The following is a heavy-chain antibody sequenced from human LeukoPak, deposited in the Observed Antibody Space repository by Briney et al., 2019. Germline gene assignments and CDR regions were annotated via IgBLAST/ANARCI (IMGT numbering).Heavy chain of an antibody. CDR1: GFTFSSYA. Sequence: PGGSLRLSCAASGFTFSSYAMSWVRQPPGKGLEWIGEINHSGSTNYNPSLKSRVTISVDTSKNQFPLKLSSVTAADTAVYYCARERNVLLWFGELLGYFDYWGQGTLVTVSS. D-gene: IGHD3-10*01. CDR3: ARERNVLLWFGELLGYFDY. CDR2: INHSGST. J-gene: IGHJ4*02. V-gene: IGHV4-34*01.